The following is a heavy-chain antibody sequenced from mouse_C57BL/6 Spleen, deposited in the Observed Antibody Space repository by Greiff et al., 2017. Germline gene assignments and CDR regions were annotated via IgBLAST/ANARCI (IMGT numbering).Heavy chain of an antibody. CDR3: ARSIYYGNYVDAMDY. D-gene: IGHD2-1*01. J-gene: IGHJ4*01. V-gene: IGHV1-64*01. CDR2: IHPNSGST. CDR1: GYTFTSYW. Sequence: QVQLQQSGAELVKPGASVKLSCKASGYTFTSYWMHWVKQRPGQGLEWIGMIHPNSGSTNYNEKFKSKATLTVDKSSSTAYMQLSSLTSEDSAVYYCARSIYYGNYVDAMDYWGQGTSVTVSS.